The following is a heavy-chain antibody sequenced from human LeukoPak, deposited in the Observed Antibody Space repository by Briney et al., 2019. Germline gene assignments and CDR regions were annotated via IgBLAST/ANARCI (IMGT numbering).Heavy chain of an antibody. Sequence: GGSLRLSCAGSGFIFRDYWLTWVRQAPGKGLQWVANINPDGSDKNYVDSLKGRFTIFRDNAKNLLFLQMNSLRVEDTAVYYCAGPPQAGPFDHWGQGTLVTVSS. D-gene: IGHD6-19*01. V-gene: IGHV3-7*01. CDR2: INPDGSDK. CDR3: AGPPQAGPFDH. CDR1: GFIFRDYW. J-gene: IGHJ4*02.